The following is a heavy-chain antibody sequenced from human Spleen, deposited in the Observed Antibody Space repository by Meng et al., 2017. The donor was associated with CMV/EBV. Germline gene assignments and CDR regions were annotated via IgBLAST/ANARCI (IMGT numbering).Heavy chain of an antibody. J-gene: IGHJ6*02. Sequence: LSLTCAASGFTFSDYSMHWVRQAPGKGLEWVSISYSAGASSYYADSVEGRFTILRDDSANTLFLQMNSLRAEDTAVYYCAKDGHHCWSNSCQREYYSLGMDAWGQGTTVTVSS. CDR2: SYSAGASS. CDR3: AKDGHHCWSNSCQREYYSLGMDA. V-gene: IGHV3-23*03. CDR1: GFTFSDYS. D-gene: IGHD3-3*02.